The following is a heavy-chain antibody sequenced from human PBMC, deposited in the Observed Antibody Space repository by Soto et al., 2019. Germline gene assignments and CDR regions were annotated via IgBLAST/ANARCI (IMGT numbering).Heavy chain of an antibody. CDR1: GFSLTSSGIS. D-gene: IGHD1-26*01. V-gene: IGHV2-70*01. J-gene: IGHJ4*02. CDR3: ARTHVAGAIPWYYFNF. Sequence: SGPTLVNPTQTLTLTCTFSGFSLTSSGISVSWIRQSPGRALEWLALIDWSDDKYYNTSLKTRLTISKDTSKNQVVLTMTSMDPVDTATYYCARTHVAGAIPWYYFNFLGQGTLVTVSS. CDR2: IDWSDDK.